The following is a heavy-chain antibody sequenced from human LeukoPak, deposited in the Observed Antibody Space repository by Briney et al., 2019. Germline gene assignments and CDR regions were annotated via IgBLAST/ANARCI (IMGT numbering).Heavy chain of an antibody. Sequence: PGGSLRLPCSASGFTFSSYAMTWVRQAPGKGLEWVSATSGSGASTYYAASVRGRLTISRDNSKNTLYLQMNSLRVEDTAVFYCAKGLGRRSSSWDMLNHWGQGTLVTVSS. CDR2: TSGSGAST. J-gene: IGHJ5*02. V-gene: IGHV3-23*01. CDR3: AKGLGRRSSSWDMLNH. CDR1: GFTFSSYA. D-gene: IGHD6-13*01.